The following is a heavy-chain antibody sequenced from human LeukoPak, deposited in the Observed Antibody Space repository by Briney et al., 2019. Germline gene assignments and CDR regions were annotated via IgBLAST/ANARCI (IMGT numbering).Heavy chain of an antibody. CDR1: GFTFSSYG. Sequence: GGSLRLSCAASGFTFSSYGMHWVRQAPGKGLEWVSSISSSSSYIYYADSVKGRFTISRDNAKNSLYLQMNSLRAEDTAVYYCARETYYYGSGSYYYYYYMDVWGKGTTVTVSS. J-gene: IGHJ6*03. D-gene: IGHD3-10*01. CDR3: ARETYYYGSGSYYYYYYMDV. V-gene: IGHV3-21*01. CDR2: ISSSSSYI.